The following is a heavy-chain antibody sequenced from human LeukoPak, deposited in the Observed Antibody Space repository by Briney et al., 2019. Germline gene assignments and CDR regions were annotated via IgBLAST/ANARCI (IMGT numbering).Heavy chain of an antibody. CDR2: ISSSSSYI. J-gene: IGHJ6*03. D-gene: IGHD3-3*01. V-gene: IGHV3-21*01. CDR3: ARDGGNYDFWSGPTYYYYYMDV. Sequence: GSLRLSCAASGFTFSSYSMNWVRQAPGKGLEWVSSISSSSSYIYYADSVKGRFTISRDNAKNSLYLQMNSLRAEDTAVYYCARDGGNYDFWSGPTYYYYYMDVWGKGTTVTVSS. CDR1: GFTFSSYS.